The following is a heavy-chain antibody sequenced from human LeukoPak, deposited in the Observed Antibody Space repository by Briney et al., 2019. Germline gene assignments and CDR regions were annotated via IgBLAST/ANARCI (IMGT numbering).Heavy chain of an antibody. CDR3: ANPTGDSYFDY. CDR1: GFTFSSYG. Sequence: GGSLRLSCAASGFTFSSYGMHWVRQAPGKGLEWVAVISYDGSNKYYADSVKGRFTISRDNSKNTLYLQMNSLRAEDTAVYYCANPTGDSYFDYWGQGTLVTVSS. J-gene: IGHJ4*02. CDR2: ISYDGSNK. D-gene: IGHD4-17*01. V-gene: IGHV3-30*18.